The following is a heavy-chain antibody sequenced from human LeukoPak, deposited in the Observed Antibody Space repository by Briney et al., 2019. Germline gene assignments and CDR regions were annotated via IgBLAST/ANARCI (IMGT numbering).Heavy chain of an antibody. J-gene: IGHJ4*02. V-gene: IGHV3-23*01. CDR2: ISGSGGST. CDR3: AKAPRGAVAAGYYFGY. D-gene: IGHD2-15*01. Sequence: PGGSPRLSCAASGFTFSSYAMSWVRQAPGKGLEWVSAISGSGGSTYYADSVKGRFTISRDNSKNTLYLQMNSLRAEDTAVYYCAKAPRGAVAAGYYFGYWGQGTLVTVSS. CDR1: GFTFSSYA.